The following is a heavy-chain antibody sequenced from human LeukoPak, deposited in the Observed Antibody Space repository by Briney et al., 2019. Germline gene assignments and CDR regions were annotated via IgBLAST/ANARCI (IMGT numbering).Heavy chain of an antibody. D-gene: IGHD2-2*01. CDR1: GFTFSDYY. CDR2: ISSSGSTI. Sequence: GGSLRLSCAASGFTFSDYYMSWIRQAPGKGLEWVSYISSSGSTIYYADSVKGRFTISRDNAKNLLYLQMNSLRAEDTAVYYCASGVCSSTSCLIEYWGQGTLVTVSS. V-gene: IGHV3-11*04. J-gene: IGHJ4*02. CDR3: ASGVCSSTSCLIEY.